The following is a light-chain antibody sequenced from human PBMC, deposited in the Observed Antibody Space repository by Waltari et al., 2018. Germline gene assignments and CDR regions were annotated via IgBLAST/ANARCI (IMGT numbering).Light chain of an antibody. CDR2: AAS. CDR1: QSIRKY. J-gene: IGKJ1*01. CDR3: QNHGSLPGT. Sequence: SWRASQSIRKYLVWYQQKPGHAPRLLIYAASTRATGVPDRFSGSGYGTDFTLTISRLEPEDFAVYYCQNHGSLPGTFGQGTKVEIK. V-gene: IGKV3-20*01.